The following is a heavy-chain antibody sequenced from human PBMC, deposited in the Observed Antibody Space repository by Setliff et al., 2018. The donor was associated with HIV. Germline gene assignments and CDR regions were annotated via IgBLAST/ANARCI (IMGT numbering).Heavy chain of an antibody. D-gene: IGHD3-16*01. V-gene: IGHV4-4*07. CDR2: VFSNGDS. J-gene: IGHJ6*03. Sequence: PSETLSLTCTVPAGSLSRSCWSWIRQPAGKGLEWIGRVFSNGDSNYNPSLRSRVTMSLDASKNLFSLKLNSVTAADTAIYYCVRASRDYYYYYMDAWGRGTTVTVSS. CDR1: AGSLSRSC. CDR3: VRASRDYYYYYMDA.